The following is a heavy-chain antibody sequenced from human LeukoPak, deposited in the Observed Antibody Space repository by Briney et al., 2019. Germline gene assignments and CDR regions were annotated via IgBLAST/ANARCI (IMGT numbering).Heavy chain of an antibody. CDR1: GDSVSSNSAA. D-gene: IGHD2-2*01. Sequence: SQILSLTCAISGDSVSSNSAAWNWIRQSPSRGLEWLGRTYYRSKWYNDYAVSVKSRITINPDTSKNQFSLQLNSVTPEDTAVYYCARDFGFCSSTSCYSYNWFDPWGQGTLVTVSS. CDR2: TYYRSKWYN. V-gene: IGHV6-1*01. CDR3: ARDFGFCSSTSCYSYNWFDP. J-gene: IGHJ5*02.